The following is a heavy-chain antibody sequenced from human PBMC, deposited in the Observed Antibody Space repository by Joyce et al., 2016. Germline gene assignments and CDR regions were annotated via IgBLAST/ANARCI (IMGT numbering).Heavy chain of an antibody. CDR2: IYPGDSDT. J-gene: IGHJ4*02. D-gene: IGHD3-10*01. CDR1: GFTFTTYW. Sequence: DVQLVQSGAEVKKPGESLKISCKASGFTFTTYWIAWVRQMPGKGLEWMGVIYPGDSDTRYSPSFQGQATFSADKSITTAYLQWSSLKASDTAIYYCARLRHASGSYHFDYWGQGTLVTVSS. CDR3: ARLRHASGSYHFDY. V-gene: IGHV5-51*01.